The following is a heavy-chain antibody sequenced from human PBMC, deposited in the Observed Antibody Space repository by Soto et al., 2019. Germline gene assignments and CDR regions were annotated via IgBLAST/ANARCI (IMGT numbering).Heavy chain of an antibody. CDR2: ISAYNGNT. Sequence: QVQLVQSGAEVKKPGASVQVSCKASGYTFTSYGIIWVRQAPGQGLEWMGWISAYNGNTNYAQKLQGRVTMTTDTATSTAYMELRSLRSDDTAVYYCARDKGIAAAGPNSFDYWGQGTLVTVSS. J-gene: IGHJ4*02. CDR3: ARDKGIAAAGPNSFDY. CDR1: GYTFTSYG. V-gene: IGHV1-18*01. D-gene: IGHD6-13*01.